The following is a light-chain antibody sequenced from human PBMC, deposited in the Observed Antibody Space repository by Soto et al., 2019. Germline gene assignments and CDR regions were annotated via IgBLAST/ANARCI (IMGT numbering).Light chain of an antibody. J-gene: IGKJ2*01. Sequence: EIVLTQSPVTLSVSPGERATLSCRASQSVSTKLAWYQQRPGQAPRLLIYGASTRATDIPARFSGSGSDTELTLTISSRQSEDFAVYYCQQYNNWPPYTFGQGTRLEI. CDR1: QSVSTK. CDR2: GAS. V-gene: IGKV3D-15*01. CDR3: QQYNNWPPYT.